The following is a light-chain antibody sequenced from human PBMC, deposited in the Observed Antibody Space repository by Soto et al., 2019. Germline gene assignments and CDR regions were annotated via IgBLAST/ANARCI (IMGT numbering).Light chain of an antibody. J-gene: IGKJ4*01. V-gene: IGKV3-15*01. Sequence: EVVLTQSPATRSVSPEDRATLPFRRSQSGSRDLAWYQQKPGQAPRRLIYGASTWATGIPASFSGSGSGAEFTLTTSSLQSEDVAVYYCQQYNDWPFTFGGGTQV. CDR2: GAS. CDR1: QSGSRD. CDR3: QQYNDWPFT.